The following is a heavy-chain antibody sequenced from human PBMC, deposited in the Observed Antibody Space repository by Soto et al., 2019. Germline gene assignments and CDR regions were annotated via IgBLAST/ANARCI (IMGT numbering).Heavy chain of an antibody. CDR2: ISYDGSNK. D-gene: IGHD2-15*01. Sequence: LRLSFAASGFTFSTYGMHWVRQAPGNGLEWVALISYDGSNKDYADSVRGRFTISRDNSMNTLYLQMNSLRAEDTAVYYCAKTYWGYCSGGSCYYMDVWGKGTTVTVSS. CDR3: AKTYWGYCSGGSCYYMDV. CDR1: GFTFSTYG. V-gene: IGHV3-30*18. J-gene: IGHJ6*03.